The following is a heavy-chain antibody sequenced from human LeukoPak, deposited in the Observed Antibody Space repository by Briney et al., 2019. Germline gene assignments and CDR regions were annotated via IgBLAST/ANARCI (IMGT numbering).Heavy chain of an antibody. CDR1: GFTFSSYA. CDR2: ISYDGSNK. J-gene: IGHJ4*02. Sequence: PGRSLRLSCAASGFTFSSYAMHWVRQAPGKGLEWVAVISYDGSNKYYADSVKGRFTISRDNSKNTLYLQMNSLRAEDTAVYYCARDRLRWPKIDYWGQGTLVTVSS. CDR3: ARDRLRWPKIDY. V-gene: IGHV3-30*04. D-gene: IGHD4-23*01.